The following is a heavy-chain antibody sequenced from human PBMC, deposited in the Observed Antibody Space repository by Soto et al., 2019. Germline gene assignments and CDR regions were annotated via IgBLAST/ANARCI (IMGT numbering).Heavy chain of an antibody. D-gene: IGHD5-18*01. Sequence: QVQLQESGPGLVKPSGTLSLTCFVSGGSISSSTNWWTWVRQPPGKGLEWIGEIYPNGNTNYNSSLRGRVTVSVDKSTNQFPLQLRSVTAADTAVYYCTSRYGTSIYWGQGTLVTVSS. V-gene: IGHV4-4*02. CDR2: IYPNGNT. J-gene: IGHJ4*02. CDR3: TSRYGTSIY. CDR1: GGSISSSTNW.